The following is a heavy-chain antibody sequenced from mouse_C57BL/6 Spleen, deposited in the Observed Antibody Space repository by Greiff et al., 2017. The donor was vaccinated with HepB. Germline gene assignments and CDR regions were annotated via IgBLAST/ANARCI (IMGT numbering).Heavy chain of an antibody. CDR3: AREGTVVAGAMDY. V-gene: IGHV1-61*01. CDR2: IYPSDSET. CDR1: GYTFTSYW. D-gene: IGHD1-1*01. Sequence: VQLQQPGAELVRPGSSVKLSCKASGYTFTSYWMDWVKQRPGQGLEWIGNIYPSDSETHYNQKFKDKATLTVDKSSSTAYMQLSSLTSEDSAVYYCAREGTVVAGAMDYWGQGTSVTVSS. J-gene: IGHJ4*01.